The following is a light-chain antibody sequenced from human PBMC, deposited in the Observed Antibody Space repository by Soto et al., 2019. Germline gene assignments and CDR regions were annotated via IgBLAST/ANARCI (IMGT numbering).Light chain of an antibody. Sequence: VLTQPPSVSAAPGEMLTISCSGSSSNIGKNFVSWYQQLPGTTPKLLIYDNSQRPPGIPDRFSASKSGTSATLGITGLQTGDEADYYCATWDRSLSVYVFGTGTKVTVL. CDR1: SSNIGKNF. CDR3: ATWDRSLSVYV. V-gene: IGLV1-51*01. CDR2: DNS. J-gene: IGLJ1*01.